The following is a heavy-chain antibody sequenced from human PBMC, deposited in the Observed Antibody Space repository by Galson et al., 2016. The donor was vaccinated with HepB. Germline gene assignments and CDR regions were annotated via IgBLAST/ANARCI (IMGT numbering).Heavy chain of an antibody. Sequence: SLRLSCAASGFTFSTYAMSWIRQAPGKGLEWVSSLSNSGGSTYYADSVKGQFTISRDNSKNTLYLQMNSLRAEDTAVYYCAKGGYFDWFDYWGQGTLATVSS. J-gene: IGHJ4*02. V-gene: IGHV3-23*01. CDR2: LSNSGGST. CDR3: AKGGYFDWFDY. D-gene: IGHD3-9*01. CDR1: GFTFSTYA.